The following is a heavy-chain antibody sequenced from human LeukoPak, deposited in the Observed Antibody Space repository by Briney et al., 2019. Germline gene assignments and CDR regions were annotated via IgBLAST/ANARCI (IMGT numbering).Heavy chain of an antibody. D-gene: IGHD1-26*01. J-gene: IGHJ4*02. CDR1: GYTFTSYG. Sequence: ASVKVSCKASGYTFTSYGISWVRQAPGQGLEWMGWISAYNGNTNYAQKLQGRVTMTTDTSTSTAYMELRSLRSDDTAVYYRARVGPYSGSSTAFDYWGQGTLVTVSS. V-gene: IGHV1-18*01. CDR3: ARVGPYSGSSTAFDY. CDR2: ISAYNGNT.